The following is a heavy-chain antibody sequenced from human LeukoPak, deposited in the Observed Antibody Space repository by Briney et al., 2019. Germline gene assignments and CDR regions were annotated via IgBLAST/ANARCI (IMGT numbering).Heavy chain of an antibody. CDR2: INHSGST. Sequence: SETLSLTCAVYGGSFSGYYWSWIRQPPGKGLEWIGEINHSGSTNYNPSLKSRVTISVDTSKNQFSLKLSSVTAADTAVYYCASGIAAAGYGFDYWGQGTLVTVSS. V-gene: IGHV4-34*01. J-gene: IGHJ4*02. CDR1: GGSFSGYY. D-gene: IGHD6-13*01. CDR3: ASGIAAAGYGFDY.